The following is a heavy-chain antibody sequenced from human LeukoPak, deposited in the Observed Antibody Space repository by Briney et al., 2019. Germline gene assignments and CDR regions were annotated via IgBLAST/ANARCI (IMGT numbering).Heavy chain of an antibody. CDR2: IDYDGSIT. CDR3: VKDLGGNYDY. V-gene: IGHV3-74*01. CDR1: GFTFSSYW. Sequence: GGSLRLSCAASGFTFSSYWIHWVRQVPGKGLVWVSRIDYDGSITNYADSVKGRFTISRDNARNTLYLQMNSLRVDDTAVYYCVKDLGGNYDYWGQGTLVTASS. D-gene: IGHD1-7*01. J-gene: IGHJ4*02.